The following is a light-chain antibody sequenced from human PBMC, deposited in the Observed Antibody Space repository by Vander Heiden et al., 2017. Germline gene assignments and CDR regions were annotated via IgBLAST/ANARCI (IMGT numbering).Light chain of an antibody. J-gene: IGLJ2*01. V-gene: IGLV3-21*02. CDR1: NIGNKS. Sequence: SYVLTQPPSVSVAPGQTARITCGGDNIGNKSVHWYQQKPGQAPVLVVHDDNFRPSGIPERVSGSKSGNTATLIINRVEAGDEADYYCQVWDSTSGHVVFGGGTKLTVL. CDR2: DDN. CDR3: QVWDSTSGHVV.